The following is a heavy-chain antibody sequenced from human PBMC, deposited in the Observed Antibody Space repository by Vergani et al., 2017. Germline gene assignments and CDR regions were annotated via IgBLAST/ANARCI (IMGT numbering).Heavy chain of an antibody. D-gene: IGHD3-22*01. V-gene: IGHV3-73*02. CDR2: IRSKANSYAT. Sequence: EVQLVESGGGLVQPGGSLKLSCAASGFTFSGSAMHWVRQASGKGLEWVGRIRSKANSYATAYAASVKGRFTISRDDSKNTAYLQMNSLKTEDTAVYYCTGSLDYDSSGYYYVGLDYWGQGTLVTVSS. CDR3: TGSLDYDSSGYYYVGLDY. CDR1: GFTFSGSA. J-gene: IGHJ4*02.